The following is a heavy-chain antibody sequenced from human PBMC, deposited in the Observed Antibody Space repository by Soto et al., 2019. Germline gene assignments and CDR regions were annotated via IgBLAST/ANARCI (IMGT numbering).Heavy chain of an antibody. CDR2: VYYSGST. J-gene: IGHJ4*02. CDR3: ARIAADGAIDY. CDR1: GGSISSSNYY. Sequence: QVQLQESGPGLVKPSQTLSLTCTVSGGSISSSNYYWSWSRQHPGKGLEWMGYVYYSGSTYYNPSFKSRVTISVDTSKNQFSLKLSSVTAADTAVYYCARIAADGAIDYWGQGTLVTVSS. D-gene: IGHD6-13*01. V-gene: IGHV4-31*03.